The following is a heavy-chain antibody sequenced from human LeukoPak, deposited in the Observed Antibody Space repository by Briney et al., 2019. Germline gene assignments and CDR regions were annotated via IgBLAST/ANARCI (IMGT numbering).Heavy chain of an antibody. V-gene: IGHV3-23*01. J-gene: IGHJ4*02. D-gene: IGHD3-3*01. CDR3: ARVTTIFGVVSLYYDY. CDR1: GFTFSSYA. CDR2: ISCSGGST. Sequence: GGSLRPSCAASGFTFSSYAMSWVRQAPGKGLEWVSAISCSGGSTYYADSVKGRFTISRDNSKNTLYLQMNSLRAEDTAVYYCARVTTIFGVVSLYYDYWGQGTLVTVSS.